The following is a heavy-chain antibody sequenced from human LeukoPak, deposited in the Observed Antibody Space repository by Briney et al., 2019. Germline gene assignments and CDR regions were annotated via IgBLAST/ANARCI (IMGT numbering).Heavy chain of an antibody. D-gene: IGHD6-19*01. CDR2: IRSNGNEK. Sequence: GGSLRLSCAASGFTFRGYAMHWVRQAPGKGLEWVALIRSNGNEKFYLDAVQGRFTISRDNSKNTLYLQMNSLRAEDTAVYYCAKDTERFIAVAGTGFGGFDYWGQGTLVTVSS. V-gene: IGHV3-30*02. CDR1: GFTFRGYA. CDR3: AKDTERFIAVAGTGFGGFDY. J-gene: IGHJ4*02.